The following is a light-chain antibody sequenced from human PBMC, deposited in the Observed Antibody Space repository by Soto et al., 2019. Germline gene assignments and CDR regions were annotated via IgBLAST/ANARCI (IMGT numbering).Light chain of an antibody. CDR1: SSDVGGYNY. CDR2: DVS. J-gene: IGLJ1*01. V-gene: IGLV2-11*01. CDR3: CSYAGSYSYV. Sequence: QSVLTQPHSVSGSPGQSVTISCTGTSSDVGGYNYVSWYQQHPGKAPKLMIYDVSKRPSGVPDRFSGSKSGNTASLIISGLQTEDEADYYCCSYAGSYSYVFGTGTKVTV.